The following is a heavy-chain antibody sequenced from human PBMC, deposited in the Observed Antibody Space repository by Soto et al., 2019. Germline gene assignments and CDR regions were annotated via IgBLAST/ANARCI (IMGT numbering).Heavy chain of an antibody. J-gene: IGHJ4*02. CDR3: ARGLLWFGDPTGLDF. D-gene: IGHD3-10*01. CDR1: GYTFTSYA. CDR2: INAGNGNT. V-gene: IGHV1-3*01. Sequence: ASVKVSCKASGYTFTSYAMHWVRQAPGQRLEWMGWINAGNGNTKYSQKFQGRVTITRDTSASTAYMELSSLRSEDTAVYYCARGLLWFGDPTGLDFWGQGTLVTVSS.